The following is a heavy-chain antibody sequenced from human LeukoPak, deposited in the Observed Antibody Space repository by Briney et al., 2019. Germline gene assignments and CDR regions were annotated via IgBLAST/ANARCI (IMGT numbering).Heavy chain of an antibody. CDR2: LHADGVEQ. CDR1: GFSLSGYW. V-gene: IGHV3-7*01. CDR3: VRGGYSFDY. J-gene: IGHJ4*02. Sequence: GSLRLSCAASGFSLSGYWMTWVRQAPGKGLEWVARLHADGVEQNYVDSVTGRFTMSRDNAKNSLDLQMNSLRVEDTAVYYCVRGGYSFDYLGQGALVAVSS. D-gene: IGHD5-18*01.